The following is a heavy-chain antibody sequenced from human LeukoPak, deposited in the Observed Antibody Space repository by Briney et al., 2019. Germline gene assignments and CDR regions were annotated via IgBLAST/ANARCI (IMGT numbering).Heavy chain of an antibody. CDR3: ASHHGEIVVVPAALYYYCMDV. Sequence: AASVKVSCKASGGTFSSYAISWVRQAPGQGLEWMGGIIPIFGTANYAQKFQGRVTITADESTSTAYMELSSLRSEDTAVYYCASHHGEIVVVPAALYYYCMDVWGKGTTVTVSS. D-gene: IGHD2-2*01. CDR2: IIPIFGTA. V-gene: IGHV1-69*13. CDR1: GGTFSSYA. J-gene: IGHJ6*04.